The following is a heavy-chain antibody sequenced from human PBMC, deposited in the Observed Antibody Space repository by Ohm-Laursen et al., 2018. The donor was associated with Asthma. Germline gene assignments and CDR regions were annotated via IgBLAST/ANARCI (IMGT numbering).Heavy chain of an antibody. J-gene: IGHJ3*02. CDR2: IYHSGST. D-gene: IGHD4-17*01. Sequence: SETLSLTCTVSGGSISSYYWSWIRQPPGKGLEWIGYIYHSGSTYYNPSLKSRVTISVDRSKNQFSLKLSSVTAADTAVYYCARERGDYGDRIDAFDIWGQGTMVTVSS. V-gene: IGHV4-59*12. CDR3: ARERGDYGDRIDAFDI. CDR1: GGSISSYY.